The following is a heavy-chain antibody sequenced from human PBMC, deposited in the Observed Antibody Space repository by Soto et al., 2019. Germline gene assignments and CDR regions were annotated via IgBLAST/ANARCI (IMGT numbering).Heavy chain of an antibody. V-gene: IGHV3-21*01. CDR2: ISSSSSYI. Sequence: EVQLVESGGGLVKPGGSLRLSCAASGFTFSSYSMNWVRQAPGKGLEWVSSISSSSSYIYYADSVKGRFTISRDNAKTSLYLQMNSLRAEDTAVYYCAGRRNDFWSGYSFDYWGQGTLVTVSS. D-gene: IGHD3-3*01. J-gene: IGHJ4*02. CDR3: AGRRNDFWSGYSFDY. CDR1: GFTFSSYS.